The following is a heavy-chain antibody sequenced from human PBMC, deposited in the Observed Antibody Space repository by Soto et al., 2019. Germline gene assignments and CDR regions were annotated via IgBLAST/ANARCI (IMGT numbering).Heavy chain of an antibody. V-gene: IGHV3-53*01. CDR3: ARLGYRCAWGY. CDR1: GFLVNSAY. Sequence: EVQLVESGGGLIPPGGSLRLSCAASGFLVNSAYMTWVRQAPGKGLEWLSMINSDGSTLYAESVKSRFTISRDNSKNRLDLHTNSLSAADTAMYYCARLGYRCAWGYWGQGTLVIVTS. J-gene: IGHJ4*02. D-gene: IGHD5-18*01. CDR2: INSDGST.